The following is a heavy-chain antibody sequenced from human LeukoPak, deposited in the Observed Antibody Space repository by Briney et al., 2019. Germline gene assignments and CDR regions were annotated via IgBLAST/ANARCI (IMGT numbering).Heavy chain of an antibody. CDR2: ISSRSDYI. V-gene: IGHV3-21*01. CDR3: AKDQEKYYYGSGSYHPSYYYYYGMDV. CDR1: GFTFSSDS. J-gene: IGHJ6*02. Sequence: GGSLRLSCTASGFTFSSDSMSWVRQAPGRGLEWVSSISSRSDYIYYADSVKGRFTISRDNAKNSLFLQMNSLRAEDTAVYYCAKDQEKYYYGSGSYHPSYYYYYGMDVWGQGTTVTVSS. D-gene: IGHD3-10*01.